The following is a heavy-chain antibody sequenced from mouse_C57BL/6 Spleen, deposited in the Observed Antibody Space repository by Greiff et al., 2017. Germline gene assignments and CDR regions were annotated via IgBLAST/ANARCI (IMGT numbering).Heavy chain of an antibody. J-gene: IGHJ3*01. CDR1: GYTFTDYN. CDR2: INPNNGGT. CDR3: ARWDTTVPFAY. Sequence: EVKLMESGPELVKPGASVKIPCKASGYTFTDYNMDWVKQSHGKSLEWIGDINPNNGGTIYNQKFKGKATLTVDKSSSTAYMELRSLTSEDTAVYYCARWDTTVPFAYWGQGTLVTVSA. D-gene: IGHD1-1*01. V-gene: IGHV1-18*01.